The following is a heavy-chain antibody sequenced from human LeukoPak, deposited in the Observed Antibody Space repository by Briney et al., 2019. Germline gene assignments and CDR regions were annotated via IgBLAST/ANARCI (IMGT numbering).Heavy chain of an antibody. V-gene: IGHV1-18*01. CDR2: ISAYNGNT. D-gene: IGHD3-9*01. Sequence: ASVKVSCKASGYTFTSYGISWVRQAPGQGLEWMGWISAYNGNTNYAQKLQGRVTMTTDTSTSTAYMELRSLRSDDTAMYYCARAGGGWYYDILTGYTSADYWGQGTLVTVSS. CDR1: GYTFTSYG. J-gene: IGHJ4*02. CDR3: ARAGGGWYYDILTGYTSADY.